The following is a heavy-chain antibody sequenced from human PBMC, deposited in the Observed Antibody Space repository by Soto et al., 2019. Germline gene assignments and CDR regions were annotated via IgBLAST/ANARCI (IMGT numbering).Heavy chain of an antibody. Sequence: PSETLSLTCAVYGGSFSGYYWSWIRQPPGKGLEWIGEINHSGSTNYNPSLKSRVTISVDTSKNQFSLKLSSVTAADTAVYYCARGRPLKAFWSGGNWFDPWGQGTLVTVSS. D-gene: IGHD3-3*01. CDR1: GGSFSGYY. J-gene: IGHJ5*02. CDR3: ARGRPLKAFWSGGNWFDP. CDR2: INHSGST. V-gene: IGHV4-34*01.